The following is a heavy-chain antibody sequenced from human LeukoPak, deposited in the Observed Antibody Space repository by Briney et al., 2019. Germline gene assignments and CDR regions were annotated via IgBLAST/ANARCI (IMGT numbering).Heavy chain of an antibody. CDR2: IRTTAEGAKYA. Sequence: GGSLRLSCATSGFSFTDYPMNWVRQAPGKGLEWISNIRTTAEGAKYAYYADSVKGGATISRDDGNNTLYLHMNSLRDDDTAVYYCATDQRYAFDYWGQGILVSVCS. CDR3: ATDQRYAFDY. V-gene: IGHV3-48*02. D-gene: IGHD3-9*01. CDR1: GFSFTDYP. J-gene: IGHJ4*02.